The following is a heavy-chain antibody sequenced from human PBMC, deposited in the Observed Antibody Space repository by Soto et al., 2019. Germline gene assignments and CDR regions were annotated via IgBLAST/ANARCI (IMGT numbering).Heavy chain of an antibody. CDR3: ARGRYGDY. Sequence: QVHLVQSGAEVKKPGASVKVSCKGSGYAFTTYGITWVRQAPGQGLEWMGGISAHNGNTNYAQKLQGRVTVTRDTSTSTAYMELRSLRSDDTAVYYGARGRYGDYWGQGALVTVSS. V-gene: IGHV1-18*01. CDR1: GYAFTTYG. D-gene: IGHD1-1*01. CDR2: ISAHNGNT. J-gene: IGHJ4*02.